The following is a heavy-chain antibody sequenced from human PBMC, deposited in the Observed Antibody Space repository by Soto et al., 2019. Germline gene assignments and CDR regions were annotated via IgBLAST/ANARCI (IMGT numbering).Heavy chain of an antibody. CDR3: GIAAAGTDYYYGMDV. CDR2: INPSGGST. J-gene: IGHJ6*02. Sequence: GASVTVSCKASGYTFTSYYMHWVRQAPGQGLEWMGIINPSGGSTSYAQKFQGRVTMTRDTSTSTVYMELSSLRSEDTAVYYCGIAAAGTDYYYGMDVWGQGTTVTVSS. V-gene: IGHV1-46*01. CDR1: GYTFTSYY. D-gene: IGHD6-13*01.